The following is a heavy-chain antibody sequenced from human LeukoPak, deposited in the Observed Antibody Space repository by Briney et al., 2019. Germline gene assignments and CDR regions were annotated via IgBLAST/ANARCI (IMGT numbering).Heavy chain of an antibody. CDR1: GFTFSSYA. CDR3: ARDRVAAAGTDLLGCFQH. CDR2: ISYDGSNK. J-gene: IGHJ1*01. V-gene: IGHV3-30-3*01. Sequence: GGSLRLSCAASGFTFSSYAMHWVRQAPGKGLEWVAVISYDGSNKYYADSVKGRFTISRDNSKNTLYLQMNSLRPEDTAVYYCARDRVAAAGTDLLGCFQHWGQGTLVTVSS. D-gene: IGHD6-13*01.